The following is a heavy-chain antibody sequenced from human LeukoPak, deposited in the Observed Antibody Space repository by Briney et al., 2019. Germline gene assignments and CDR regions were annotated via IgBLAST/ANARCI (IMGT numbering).Heavy chain of an antibody. CDR1: GYTFTGYY. D-gene: IGHD6-13*01. CDR2: INPNSGGT. V-gene: IGHV1-2*02. Sequence: GAPVKVSCKASGYTFTGYYMHWVRQAPGQGLEWMGWINPNSGGTNYAQKFQGRVTLTRDTSISTAYLELSSLRSDDTAVYFCARAGTIAAASTAHDYWGRGTLVTVSS. CDR3: ARAGTIAAASTAHDY. J-gene: IGHJ4*02.